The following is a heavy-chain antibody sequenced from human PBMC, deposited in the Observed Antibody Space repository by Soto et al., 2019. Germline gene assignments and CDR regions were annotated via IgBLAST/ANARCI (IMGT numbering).Heavy chain of an antibody. CDR2: INPNSGGT. CDR1: GYTFTGYY. D-gene: IGHD3-10*01. CDR3: ARDRGARGGLLYYYYGMDV. V-gene: IGHV1-2*02. J-gene: IGHJ6*02. Sequence: QVQLVQSGAEVKKPGASVKVSCKASGYTFTGYYIHWVRQAPGQGLEWMGWINPNSGGTNYAQKFQGRVTMTRDTSISTAYMELSRLRSDDTAVYYCARDRGARGGLLYYYYGMDVWGQGTTVTVSS.